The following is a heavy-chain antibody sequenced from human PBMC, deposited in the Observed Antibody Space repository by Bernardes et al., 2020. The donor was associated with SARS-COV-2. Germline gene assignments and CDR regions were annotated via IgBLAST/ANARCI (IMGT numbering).Heavy chain of an antibody. CDR2: IIPMFAIA. D-gene: IGHD5-12*01. V-gene: IGHV1-69*13. J-gene: IGHJ6*02. CDR1: GGTFYNYA. Sequence: SVKVSCKASGGTFYNYAISWVRQAPGQGLQWMGRIIPMFAIANYAPKVQGRVTITADESTSTAYMELSSLRFDDTAVYYCARDRSDWQYGMDVWGQGTTVTVSS. CDR3: ARDRSDWQYGMDV.